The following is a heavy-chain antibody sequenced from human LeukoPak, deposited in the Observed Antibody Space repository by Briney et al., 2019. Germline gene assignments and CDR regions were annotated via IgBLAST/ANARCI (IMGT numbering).Heavy chain of an antibody. CDR1: GGSFSGYY. Sequence: SETLSLTCAVYGGSFSGYYWSWIRQPPGKGLEWIGEINQSGSTNYNPSLKSRVTISVDTSKNQFSLKLSSVTAADTAVYYCARQKRYDILTGYYGRWFDPWGQGTLVTVSS. V-gene: IGHV4-34*01. CDR3: ARQKRYDILTGYYGRWFDP. D-gene: IGHD3-9*01. J-gene: IGHJ5*02. CDR2: INQSGST.